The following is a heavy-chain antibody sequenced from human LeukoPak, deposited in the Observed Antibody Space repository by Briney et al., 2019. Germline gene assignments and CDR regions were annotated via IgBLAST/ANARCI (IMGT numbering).Heavy chain of an antibody. Sequence: PGRSLRLSCAASGFTFSSYGMHWVRQAPGKGLEWVAVIWYDGSNKYYADSVKGRFTISRDNSKNTLYLQMNSLRAEDTAVYYCAKDRGSSSYYYYYYYMDVWGKGTTVTVSS. CDR2: IWYDGSNK. V-gene: IGHV3-33*06. CDR1: GFTFSSYG. J-gene: IGHJ6*03. CDR3: AKDRGSSSYYYYYYYMDV. D-gene: IGHD6-6*01.